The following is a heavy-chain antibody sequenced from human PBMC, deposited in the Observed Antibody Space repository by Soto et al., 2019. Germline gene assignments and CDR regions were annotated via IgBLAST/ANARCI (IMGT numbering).Heavy chain of an antibody. J-gene: IGHJ3*02. CDR2: MSHSGGT. D-gene: IGHD2-21*02. V-gene: IGHV4-34*01. Sequence: QVQLQQWGAGLLKPSETLSLTCAVYGGFVSSGSYYWSWIRQPPGKGLEWIGEMSHSGGTHFNPSLKSRVTISVDTSKNQFALKMSSVTAAETALYYCARVGRGTATPVVDAFDIWGPGTMVTVSS. CDR1: GGFVSSGSYY. CDR3: ARVGRGTATPVVDAFDI.